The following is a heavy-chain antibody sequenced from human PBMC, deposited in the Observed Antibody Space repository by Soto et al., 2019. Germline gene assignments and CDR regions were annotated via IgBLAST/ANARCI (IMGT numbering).Heavy chain of an antibody. CDR3: ARGRYGAY. CDR2: ISAHNGNT. Sequence: QVHLVQSGAEVKKPGASVKVSCKGSGYAFTTYGITWVRQAPGQGLEWMGWISAHNGNTNYAQKPQGRVTVTRDPSTSTAYMELRSLRSDDTAVYYCARGRYGAYWGQGALVTVSS. V-gene: IGHV1-18*01. J-gene: IGHJ4*02. CDR1: GYAFTTYG. D-gene: IGHD3-10*01.